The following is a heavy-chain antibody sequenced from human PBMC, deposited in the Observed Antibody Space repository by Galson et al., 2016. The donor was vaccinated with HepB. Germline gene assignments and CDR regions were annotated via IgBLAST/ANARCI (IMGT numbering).Heavy chain of an antibody. V-gene: IGHV4-61*05. Sequence: ETLSLTCTVSGGSINDSPYYWGWIRQPPGKGLEWIGYVYDSGSTNYNPSLKSRVTISIDTSMKQFSLTLNSVTAADTAVYYCAIGEWCGGSLCFDSWGQGTQVTVSS. D-gene: IGHD1-26*01. CDR2: VYDSGST. CDR3: AIGEWCGGSLCFDS. J-gene: IGHJ4*02. CDR1: GGSINDSPYY.